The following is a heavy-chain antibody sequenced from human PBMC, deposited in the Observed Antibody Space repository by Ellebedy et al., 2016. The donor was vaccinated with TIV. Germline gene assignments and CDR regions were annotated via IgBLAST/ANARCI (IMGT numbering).Heavy chain of an antibody. CDR1: GGSIGYDY. CDR3: ARQNSGGSDP. D-gene: IGHD3-10*01. Sequence: MPSETLSLTCTVSGGSIGYDYWSWVRRLPGKGLEWIGHVYYTGNTKYNPSLKSRVTISVDTSKNQFSLELRSVTATDTAIYYCARQNSGGSDPWGQGALVTVSS. J-gene: IGHJ5*02. V-gene: IGHV4-59*08. CDR2: VYYTGNT.